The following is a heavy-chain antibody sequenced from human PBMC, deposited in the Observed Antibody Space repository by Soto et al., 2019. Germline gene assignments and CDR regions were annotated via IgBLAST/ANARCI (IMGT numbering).Heavy chain of an antibody. V-gene: IGHV4-39*01. CDR1: GGSISSSSYY. D-gene: IGHD2-15*01. CDR3: ARSLPTRYCSGGSCYSTYHNWFDP. CDR2: IYYSGST. Sequence: SETLSLTCTVSGGSISSSSYYWGWIRQPPGKGLEWIGSIYYSGSTYYNPSLKSRVTISVDTSKNQFSLKLSSVTAADTAVYYCARSLPTRYCSGGSCYSTYHNWFDPWGQGTLVTVSS. J-gene: IGHJ5*02.